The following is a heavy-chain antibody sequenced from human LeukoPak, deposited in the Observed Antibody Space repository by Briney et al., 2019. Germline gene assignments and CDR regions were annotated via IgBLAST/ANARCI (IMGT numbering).Heavy chain of an antibody. CDR2: IIPIFGTA. CDR1: GYTFTSHD. V-gene: IGHV1-18*01. CDR3: ARVNKNAFDI. Sequence: ASVKVSCKGSGYTFTSHDINWVRQAPGQGLEWMGGIIPIFGTANYAQKLQGRVTMTTDTSTSTAYMELRSLRSDDTAVYYCARVNKNAFDIWGQGTMVTVSS. J-gene: IGHJ3*02.